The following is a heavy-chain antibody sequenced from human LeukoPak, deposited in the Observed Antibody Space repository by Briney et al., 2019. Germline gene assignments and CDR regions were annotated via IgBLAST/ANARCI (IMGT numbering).Heavy chain of an antibody. V-gene: IGHV4-30-4*01. D-gene: IGHD4/OR15-4a*01. CDR2: IYYSGST. Sequence: SQTLSLTCTVSGGSISSGDYYWSWIRQPPGKGLEWIGYIYYSGSTYYNPSLKSRVTISVDTSKDQFSLKLNSVTAADTAVYYCARSTLGGIDAFDIWGQGTMVTVSS. CDR1: GGSISSGDYY. CDR3: ARSTLGGIDAFDI. J-gene: IGHJ3*02.